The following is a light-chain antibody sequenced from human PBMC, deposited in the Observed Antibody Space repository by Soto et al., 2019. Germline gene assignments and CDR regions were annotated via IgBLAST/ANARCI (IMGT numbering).Light chain of an antibody. CDR2: EVY. CDR3: SSYAGSNTYV. J-gene: IGLJ1*01. CDR1: SSDVGGYSY. V-gene: IGLV2-8*01. Sequence: QSALTQPPSASGSPGQSVTIPCTGTSSDVGGYSYVSWYQQYPGKAPKLMIYEVYKRPSGVPDRFSGSKSGNTASLTVSGLQAYDEADYYCSSYAGSNTYVFGTGTKLTVL.